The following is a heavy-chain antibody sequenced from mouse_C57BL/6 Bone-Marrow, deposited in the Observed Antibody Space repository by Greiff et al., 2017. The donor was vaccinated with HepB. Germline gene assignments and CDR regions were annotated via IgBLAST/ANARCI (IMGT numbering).Heavy chain of an antibody. CDR1: GFTFSDYG. Sequence: EVHLVESGGGLVQPGGSLKLSCAASGFTFSDYGMAWVRQAPRKGPEWVAFISNLAYSIYYADTVTGRFTISRENAKNTLYLEMSSLRSEDTAMYYCARQDYYGSSYDAMDYWGQGTSVTVSS. V-gene: IGHV5-15*01. CDR2: ISNLAYSI. CDR3: ARQDYYGSSYDAMDY. D-gene: IGHD1-1*01. J-gene: IGHJ4*01.